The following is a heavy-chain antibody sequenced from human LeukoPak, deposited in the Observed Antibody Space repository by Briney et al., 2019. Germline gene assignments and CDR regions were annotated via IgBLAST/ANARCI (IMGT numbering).Heavy chain of an antibody. Sequence: GGSLRLSCAASGYTISSCSMSWVRQVPGKGLEWVSVVRDGDGSTAYTDSVKGRFIVSRGNSRNTGYLQMDSLRVEDTAVYYCVKDSWRERHAFDVWGQGTMVAVSS. D-gene: IGHD1-1*01. CDR3: VKDSWRERHAFDV. J-gene: IGHJ3*01. CDR1: GYTISSCS. CDR2: VRDGDGST. V-gene: IGHV3-23*01.